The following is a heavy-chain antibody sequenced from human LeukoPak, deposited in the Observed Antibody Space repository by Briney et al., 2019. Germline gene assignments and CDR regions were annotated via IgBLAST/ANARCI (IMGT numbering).Heavy chain of an antibody. Sequence: PGGSLRLSCAASGFTFTNYGFHWVRQAPGKGMEWVAIIWYDGSKRYYAESVKGRFTISRDNAKNTLYLQMSSLRAEDTAVYYCARVSRGSYHFEYWGQGALVTVSS. CDR2: IWYDGSKR. J-gene: IGHJ4*02. D-gene: IGHD1-26*01. V-gene: IGHV3-33*01. CDR3: ARVSRGSYHFEY. CDR1: GFTFTNYG.